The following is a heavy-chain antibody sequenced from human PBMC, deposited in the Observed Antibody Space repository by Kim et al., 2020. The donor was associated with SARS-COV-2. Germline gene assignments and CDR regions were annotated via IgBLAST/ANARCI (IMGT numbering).Heavy chain of an antibody. CDR3: ARDLARGSGSQGLDY. V-gene: IGHV3-48*03. J-gene: IGHJ4*02. D-gene: IGHD3-10*01. Sequence: SMKGRFTNSRDNAKNSLYLRMNSLRAEDTAVYYCARDLARGSGSQGLDYWGQGALVTVSS.